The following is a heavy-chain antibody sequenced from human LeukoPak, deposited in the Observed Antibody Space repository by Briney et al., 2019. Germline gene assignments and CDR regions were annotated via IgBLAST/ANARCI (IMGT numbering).Heavy chain of an antibody. D-gene: IGHD6-13*01. Sequence: PSETLSLTCTVSGGSISSYYWTWIRQPPGKGLEWIGYIYNSGSTNYNPSLKSRVTISVDTSKNQFSLKLSSVTAADTAVYYCARAAGYSSSWIDPWGQGTLVTVSS. V-gene: IGHV4-59*01. J-gene: IGHJ5*02. CDR1: GGSISSYY. CDR3: ARAAGYSSSWIDP. CDR2: IYNSGST.